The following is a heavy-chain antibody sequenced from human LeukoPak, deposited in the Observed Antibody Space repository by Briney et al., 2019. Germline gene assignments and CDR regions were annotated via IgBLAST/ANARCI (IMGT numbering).Heavy chain of an antibody. CDR1: GFTFSSYW. J-gene: IGHJ6*03. Sequence: GGSLRLSCAASGFTFSSYWMHRVRQAPGKGLEWVSAISDSGGRTYYADSVRGRFTISRDNSKNTLYLQMNSLRAEDTAVYYCAKGLNYYYMDVWGKGTTVTVSS. CDR3: AKGLNYYYMDV. CDR2: ISDSGGRT. V-gene: IGHV3-23*01.